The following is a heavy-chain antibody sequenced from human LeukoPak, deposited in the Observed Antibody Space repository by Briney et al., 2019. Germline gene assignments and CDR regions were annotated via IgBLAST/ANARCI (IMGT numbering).Heavy chain of an antibody. Sequence: GSSVKLSCKASGRTFRSYAIIWVRQAPGQGLEWMGSIIPILCITNYAQKLEGRVTITADKSKSTAYMELSRLRSEETAVYYCARAPFRYSSGWYGTLYYYYGMDVWGQGTTVTVYS. V-gene: IGHV1-69*04. J-gene: IGHJ6*02. CDR2: IIPILCIT. D-gene: IGHD6-19*01. CDR1: GRTFRSYA. CDR3: ARAPFRYSSGWYGTLYYYYGMDV.